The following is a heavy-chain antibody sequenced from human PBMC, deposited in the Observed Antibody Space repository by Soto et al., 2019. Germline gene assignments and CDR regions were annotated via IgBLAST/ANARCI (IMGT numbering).Heavy chain of an antibody. J-gene: IGHJ3*02. D-gene: IGHD4-17*01. CDR3: ARAPMTTVTTVAFDI. Sequence: PGGSLRLSCAASGFTFSSYGMHWVRQAPGKGLEWVAVIWYDGSNKYYADSVKGRFTISRDNSKNTLYLQMNSLRAEDTAVYYCARAPMTTVTTVAFDIWGQGTMVTVSS. V-gene: IGHV3-33*01. CDR1: GFTFSSYG. CDR2: IWYDGSNK.